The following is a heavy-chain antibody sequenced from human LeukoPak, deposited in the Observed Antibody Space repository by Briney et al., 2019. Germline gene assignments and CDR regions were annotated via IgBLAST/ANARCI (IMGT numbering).Heavy chain of an antibody. D-gene: IGHD2-8*01. CDR2: INPSGGST. CDR3: ARADPLYIVLMVYATHLDY. Sequence: ASVKVSCKASGYTFTSHYMHWVRQAPGQGLEWMGIINPSGGSTSYAQKFRGRVTMTRDTSTSTVYMELSSLRSEDTAVYYCARADPLYIVLMVYATHLDYWGQGTLVTVSS. V-gene: IGHV1-46*01. J-gene: IGHJ4*02. CDR1: GYTFTSHY.